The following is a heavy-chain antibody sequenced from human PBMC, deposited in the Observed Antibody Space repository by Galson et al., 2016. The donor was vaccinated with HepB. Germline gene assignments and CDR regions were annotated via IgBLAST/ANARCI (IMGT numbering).Heavy chain of an antibody. CDR1: GFTFSGYW. D-gene: IGHD3-10*01. J-gene: IGHJ4*02. Sequence: SLRLSCAASGFTFSGYWMSWVRQAPGKGLEWVANIKEDGTDKYYVDSVNGRFTISRDNAKNSVYLKMNSLRAEDTAVYYCAREGLAELVRPFDYWGQGALVTVSS. CDR2: IKEDGTDK. CDR3: AREGLAELVRPFDY. V-gene: IGHV3-7*01.